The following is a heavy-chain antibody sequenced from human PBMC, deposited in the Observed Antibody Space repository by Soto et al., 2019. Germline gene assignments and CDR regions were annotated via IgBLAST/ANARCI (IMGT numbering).Heavy chain of an antibody. CDR1: GFTFSSYA. CDR2: ISSSGSSI. Sequence: GGSLRLSCAASGFTFSSYAMSWVRQAPGKGLEWVSAISSSGSSIYYADSVKGRFTISRDNAKNSLYLQMNSLRAEDTAVYYCASKLQFDLTQRNWFDPWGQGTLVTVSS. J-gene: IGHJ5*02. CDR3: ASKLQFDLTQRNWFDP. V-gene: IGHV3-21*01. D-gene: IGHD3-9*01.